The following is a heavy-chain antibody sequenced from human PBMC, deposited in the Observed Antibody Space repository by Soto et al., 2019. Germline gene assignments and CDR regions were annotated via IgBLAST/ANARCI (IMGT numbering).Heavy chain of an antibody. CDR1: GFDFSSYS. V-gene: IGHV3-21*02. CDR2: INEDSSYI. J-gene: IGHJ6*03. D-gene: IGHD3-3*01. CDR3: VRDFGWYFRSGYMDV. Sequence: EVQLVESGGGLVKPGGSLRLSCAASGFDFSSYSMNWVRQAPGKGLEWVSSINEDSSYIYYALSLRGRFTISMDNAKESLYLQMNSLRAEDTAVYYCVRDFGWYFRSGYMDVWGDGATVTVSS.